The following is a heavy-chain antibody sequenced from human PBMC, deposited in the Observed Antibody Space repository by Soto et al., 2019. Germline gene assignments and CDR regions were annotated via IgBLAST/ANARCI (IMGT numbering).Heavy chain of an antibody. V-gene: IGHV3-30*03. J-gene: IGHJ6*02. CDR3: ARDHWDCSGGGCNPHQLNFFAMDV. CDR1: GFTFNDYA. Sequence: SGGGGVQPGRSKRLSCVVSGFTFNDYAIHWVRQAPGKGMEWVAVISFDGTNKFYADSVKVRFTISRDRSKTTAYLQMNNLRAEDTAVYYCARDHWDCSGGGCNPHQLNFFAMDVWGQGTTVTVSS. CDR2: ISFDGTNK. D-gene: IGHD2-15*01.